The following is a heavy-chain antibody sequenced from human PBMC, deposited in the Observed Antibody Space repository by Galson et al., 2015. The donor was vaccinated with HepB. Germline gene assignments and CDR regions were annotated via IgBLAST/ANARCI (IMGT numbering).Heavy chain of an antibody. D-gene: IGHD2-21*02. Sequence: SLRLSCAASGFTFSSYSMNWVRQAPGKGLEWVSYISSSSSTIYYADSVKGRFTIARDNSKNTLYLQMNSLRAEDTAVYYCAKGRGVVTAAYFQHWGQGTLVTVSS. CDR3: AKGRGVVTAAYFQH. CDR2: ISSSSSTI. CDR1: GFTFSSYS. J-gene: IGHJ1*01. V-gene: IGHV3-48*01.